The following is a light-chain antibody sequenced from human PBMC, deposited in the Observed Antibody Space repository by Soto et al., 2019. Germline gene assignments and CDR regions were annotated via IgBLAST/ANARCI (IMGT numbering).Light chain of an antibody. Sequence: EIVLTQSPGTLSLSPGERATLSCRASQSVSSSYLAWYQQKPGQAPRLLIYGASSRATGIPDRFSGSGSGTDFTLTISRLEPEDFATYHCQQSYSTPSLTFGGGTKVEIK. V-gene: IGKV3-20*01. CDR3: QQSYSTPSLT. J-gene: IGKJ4*01. CDR1: QSVSSSY. CDR2: GAS.